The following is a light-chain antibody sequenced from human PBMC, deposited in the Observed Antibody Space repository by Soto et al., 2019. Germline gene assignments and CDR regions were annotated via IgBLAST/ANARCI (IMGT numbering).Light chain of an antibody. J-gene: IGLJ1*01. Sequence: QSVLTQPASVSGSPGQSITISCTGTSSDVGGYNYVSWYQQHPGKAPKLMIYDVSNRPSGVSNRFSGSKSGNTASLTISGLQAEDEADYYCSSTTSTRGVFGTGTKVTAL. CDR3: SSTTSTRGV. CDR2: DVS. V-gene: IGLV2-14*01. CDR1: SSDVGGYNY.